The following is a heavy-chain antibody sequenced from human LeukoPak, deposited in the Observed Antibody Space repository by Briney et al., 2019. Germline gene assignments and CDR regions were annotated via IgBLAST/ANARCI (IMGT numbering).Heavy chain of an antibody. CDR2: ISYDGSNR. J-gene: IGHJ6*02. Sequence: PGRSLRLSCAASGFTFSSYAMHWVRQAPGKGLEWVAVISYDGSNRYYADSVKGRFTISRDNSKNTLYLQMNSLRAEDTAVYYCARDLHYYGLDVWGQGTTVTVSS. CDR1: GFTFSSYA. V-gene: IGHV3-30-3*01. CDR3: ARDLHYYGLDV.